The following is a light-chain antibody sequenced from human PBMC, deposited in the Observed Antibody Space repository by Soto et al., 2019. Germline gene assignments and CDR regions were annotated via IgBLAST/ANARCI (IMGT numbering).Light chain of an antibody. CDR3: SSYTSSSTLV. Sequence: QSALTQPASVSGSPGQSITISCTGSSNDVGGYNFVSWYQQHPGKAPQLMIYAVSNRPSGVSNRVSGSKSGNTASLTISGLHTEDEADYFCSSYTSSSTLVFGGGTKVTVL. CDR2: AVS. V-gene: IGLV2-14*01. J-gene: IGLJ2*01. CDR1: SNDVGGYNF.